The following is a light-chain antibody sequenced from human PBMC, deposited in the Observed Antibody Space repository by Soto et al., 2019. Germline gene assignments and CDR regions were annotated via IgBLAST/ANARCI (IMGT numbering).Light chain of an antibody. CDR2: GAY. J-gene: IGKJ5*01. Sequence: VLTQSPATLSLSPGDSATLSCRASQSVSSYLAWYQQKPCQAPRLLIYGAYTRATGIPARFSGSGSGTEFTLTISTLQSEDFAVYYCQQYNNWPPITFGQGTRLEIK. CDR1: QSVSSY. CDR3: QQYNNWPPIT. V-gene: IGKV3-15*01.